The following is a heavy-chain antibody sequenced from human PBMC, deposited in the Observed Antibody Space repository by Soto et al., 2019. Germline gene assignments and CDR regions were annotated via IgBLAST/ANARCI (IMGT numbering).Heavy chain of an antibody. V-gene: IGHV3-30*18. CDR3: AKVQRELLYYYYGMDV. Sequence: PGGSLRLSCAASGFTFSSYGMHWVRQAPGKGLEWVAVISYDGSNKYYADSVKGRFTISRDNSKNTLYLQMNSLRAEDTAVYYCAKVQRELLYYYYGMDVWGQGTTVTVSS. D-gene: IGHD1-26*01. CDR1: GFTFSSYG. CDR2: ISYDGSNK. J-gene: IGHJ6*02.